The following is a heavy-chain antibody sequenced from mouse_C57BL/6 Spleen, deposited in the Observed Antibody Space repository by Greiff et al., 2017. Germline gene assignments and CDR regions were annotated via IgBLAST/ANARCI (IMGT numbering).Heavy chain of an antibody. CDR1: GFTFSSYG. D-gene: IGHD2-4*01. Sequence: DVMLVESGGDLVKPGGSLKLSCAASGFTFSSYGMSWVRQTPDKRLEWVATISSGGSYTYYPDSVKGRFTISRDNAKNTLYLQMSNLKSEDTAMYYCARHREDYDPAMDYGGQGTSVTVSS. CDR3: ARHREDYDPAMDY. V-gene: IGHV5-6*02. J-gene: IGHJ4*01. CDR2: ISSGGSYT.